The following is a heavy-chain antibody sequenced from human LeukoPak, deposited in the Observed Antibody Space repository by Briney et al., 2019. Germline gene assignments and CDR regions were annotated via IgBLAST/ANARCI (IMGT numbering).Heavy chain of an antibody. CDR2: INPNSGGT. V-gene: IGHV1-2*02. CDR1: GYTFTGYY. CDR3: ARDYGVGATGIDY. J-gene: IGHJ4*02. Sequence: ASVKVSCKASGYTFTGYYMHWVRQAPGQGLEWMGWINPNSGGTNYAQKFQGRVTMTRETSISTAYMELSRLRSDDTAVYYCARDYGVGATGIDYWGQGTLVTVSS. D-gene: IGHD1-26*01.